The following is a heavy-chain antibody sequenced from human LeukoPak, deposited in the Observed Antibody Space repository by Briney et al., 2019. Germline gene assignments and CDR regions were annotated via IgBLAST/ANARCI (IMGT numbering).Heavy chain of an antibody. D-gene: IGHD3-16*01. CDR2: IIPIFGTA. Sequence: SVKVSCTASGNSISNYAVSWVRQAPGQGFEWMGGIIPIFGTADYAQKFQGRVTITADQSTSTTYMALSSLKSEDTATYYCTTRACHAGGCSSSFYYYYGLHFWGQGTTVSVSS. J-gene: IGHJ6*02. CDR1: GNSISNYA. V-gene: IGHV1-69*01. CDR3: TTRACHAGGCSSSFYYYYGLHF.